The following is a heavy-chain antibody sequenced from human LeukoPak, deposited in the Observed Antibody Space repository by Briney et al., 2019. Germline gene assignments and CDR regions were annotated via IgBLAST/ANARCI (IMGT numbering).Heavy chain of an antibody. CDR3: ARGPHGMDV. V-gene: IGHV1-18*01. J-gene: IGHJ6*02. Sequence: ASVKVSCKASGYTFTSYGISWVRQAPGQGLEWMGWISAYNGNTNYAQKFQGRVTITADESTSTAYMELSSLRSEDTAVYYCARGPHGMDVWGQGTTVTVSS. CDR1: GYTFTSYG. CDR2: ISAYNGNT.